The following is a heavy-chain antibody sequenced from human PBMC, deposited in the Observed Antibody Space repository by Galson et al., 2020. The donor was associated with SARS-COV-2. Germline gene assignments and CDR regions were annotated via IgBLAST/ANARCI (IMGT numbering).Heavy chain of an antibody. CDR3: ARDSQGGNDYNYLLF. CDR2: MNPNSGNT. J-gene: IGHJ4*02. D-gene: IGHD4-4*01. CDR1: GYTFTSYD. Sequence: ASVKVSCKASGYTFTSYDINWVRQATGQGLEWMGWMNPNSGNTGYAQKFQGRVTMTRDTSTSTVYMELSSLRSEDTAVYYCARDSQGGNDYNYLLFWGQGTLVTVSS. V-gene: IGHV1-8*01.